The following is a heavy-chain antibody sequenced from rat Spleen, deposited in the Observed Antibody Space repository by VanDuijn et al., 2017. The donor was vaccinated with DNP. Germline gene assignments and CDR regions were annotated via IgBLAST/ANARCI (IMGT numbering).Heavy chain of an antibody. CDR1: GFTFSNYG. CDR3: VKHLDA. CDR2: IINNGGST. Sequence: EVQLVESGGDLVQPGRSLKLSCAASGFTFSNYGMAWVRQAPTKGLEWVASIINNGGSTYYRGSVKGRFTISRDNAENTVYLQMNSLRSEDTATYYCVKHLDAWGQGISVTVSS. V-gene: IGHV5S13*01. J-gene: IGHJ4*01.